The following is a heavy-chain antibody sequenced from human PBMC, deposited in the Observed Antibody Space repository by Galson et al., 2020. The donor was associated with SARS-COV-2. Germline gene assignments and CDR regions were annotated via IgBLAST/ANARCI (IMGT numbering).Heavy chain of an antibody. Sequence: KVSCKASGYSFNRDWIGWVRQMPGKGLEWMGIIYPGDSETRYSLSFQGQVTMSADKSINTAYLQWSSLKASDTAMYYCARVRSGNYIYDYWGQGTLVTVSS. V-gene: IGHV5-51*01. CDR3: ARVRSGNYIYDY. D-gene: IGHD1-26*01. CDR1: GYSFNRDW. J-gene: IGHJ4*02. CDR2: IYPGDSET.